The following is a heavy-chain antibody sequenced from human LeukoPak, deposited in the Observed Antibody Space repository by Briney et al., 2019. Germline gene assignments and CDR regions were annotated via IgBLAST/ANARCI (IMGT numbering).Heavy chain of an antibody. J-gene: IGHJ5*02. CDR1: GYTFTGYY. CDR3: ARDLFLGYCSSTSCNDNWFDP. V-gene: IGHV1-2*02. CDR2: IYPNRGGT. Sequence: ASVKVSCKASGYTFTGYYMHWVRQAPGQGLEWMGWIYPNRGGTNYAQKFQGRVTMTRDTSISTAYMELSRLRSDDTAVYYCARDLFLGYCSSTSCNDNWFDPWGQGTLVTVSS. D-gene: IGHD2-2*01.